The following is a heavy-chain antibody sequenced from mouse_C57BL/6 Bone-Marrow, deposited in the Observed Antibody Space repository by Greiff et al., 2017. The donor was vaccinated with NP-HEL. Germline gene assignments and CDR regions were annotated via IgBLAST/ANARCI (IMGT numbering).Heavy chain of an antibody. J-gene: IGHJ2*01. Sequence: VMLVESGPELVKPGASVKISCKASGYAFSSSWMNWVKQRPGKGLEWIGRIYPGDGDTNYNGKFKGKATLTADKSSSTAYMQLSSLTSEDSAVYFCAREDGYGRFDYWGQGTTLTVSS. CDR2: IYPGDGDT. CDR1: GYAFSSSW. D-gene: IGHD2-2*01. V-gene: IGHV1-82*01. CDR3: AREDGYGRFDY.